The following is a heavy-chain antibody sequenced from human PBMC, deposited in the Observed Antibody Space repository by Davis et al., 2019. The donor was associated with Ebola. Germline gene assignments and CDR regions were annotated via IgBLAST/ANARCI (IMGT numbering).Heavy chain of an antibody. CDR1: GYTFTSYG. Sequence: AASVKVSCKASGYTFTSYGISWVRQAPGQGLEWMGWISAYNGNTNYAQKLQGRVTMTTDTSTSTAYMELRSLRSDDTAVYYCARDHPHYDFWSGYPIDYWGQGTLVTVSP. CDR2: ISAYNGNT. CDR3: ARDHPHYDFWSGYPIDY. V-gene: IGHV1-18*04. J-gene: IGHJ4*02. D-gene: IGHD3-3*01.